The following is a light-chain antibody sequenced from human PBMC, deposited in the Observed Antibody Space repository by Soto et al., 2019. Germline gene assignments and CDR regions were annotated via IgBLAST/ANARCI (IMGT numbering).Light chain of an antibody. CDR1: SSDVGSYNL. V-gene: IGLV2-23*01. J-gene: IGLJ2*01. CDR3: CSYAGSSTL. Sequence: QSVLTQPASVSGSPGQSITISCTGTSSDVGSYNLVSWYQQHPGKAPKLMIYEGSKRPSGVSNRFSGSKSGNMASLTISGLQAEDEADYYCCSYAGSSTLFGGGTKLTVL. CDR2: EGS.